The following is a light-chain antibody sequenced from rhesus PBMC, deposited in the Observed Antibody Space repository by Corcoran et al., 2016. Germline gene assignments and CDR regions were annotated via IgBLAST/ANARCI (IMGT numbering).Light chain of an antibody. V-gene: IGKV1-22*01. J-gene: IGKJ1*01. Sequence: DIQMTQSPSSLSASVGDTVTITCRASQSISSWLAWYQQKPGKAPKLLIYKASPLQSGAPSRVSGSGSGTDFTLPISSLHSEYFATYYCPHCRRSPRTFGQGTKVKIK. CDR2: KAS. CDR3: PHCRRSPRT. CDR1: QSISSW.